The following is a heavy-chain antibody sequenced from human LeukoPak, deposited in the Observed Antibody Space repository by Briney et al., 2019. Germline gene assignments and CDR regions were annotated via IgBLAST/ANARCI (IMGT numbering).Heavy chain of an antibody. J-gene: IGHJ6*02. V-gene: IGHV3-64D*09. D-gene: IGHD3-10*01. CDR2: ISADGTNT. CDR1: GSTFGSFA. CDR3: ASSSYGSGRYGMDV. Sequence: GGSLRLSCSASGSTFGSFAMHWVRQAPGKGLKSASAISADGTNTYYADSVKGRFTISRDNSKNSLYLQMSSLRVEDTAVYYCASSSYGSGRYGMDVWGQGTTVTVSS.